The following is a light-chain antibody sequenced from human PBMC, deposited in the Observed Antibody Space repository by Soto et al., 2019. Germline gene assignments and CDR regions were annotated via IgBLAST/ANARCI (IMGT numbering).Light chain of an antibody. Sequence: DIQMTQSPPSLSASVEERVPILGRASKAMANNLAWYQQKPGKVPKLLIYGASTLQSGVPSRFSGSGSGTDFTLTISSLRPEDVATYYCQKYDRAPRTFGPGTRVEIK. CDR2: GAS. CDR3: QKYDRAPRT. CDR1: KAMANN. V-gene: IGKV1-27*01. J-gene: IGKJ1*01.